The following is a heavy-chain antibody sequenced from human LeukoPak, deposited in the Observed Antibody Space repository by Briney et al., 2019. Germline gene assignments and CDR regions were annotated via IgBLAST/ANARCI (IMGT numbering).Heavy chain of an antibody. CDR3: AKDHGLLWFGELSFHFDY. Sequence: PGGSLRLSCAASGFTFSSYAMSWVRQAPGKGLEWVSAISGSGGSTYYADFVKGRFTISRDNSKNTLYLQMNSLRAEDTAVYYCAKDHGLLWFGELSFHFDYWGQGTLVTVSS. V-gene: IGHV3-23*01. CDR2: ISGSGGST. D-gene: IGHD3-10*01. J-gene: IGHJ4*02. CDR1: GFTFSSYA.